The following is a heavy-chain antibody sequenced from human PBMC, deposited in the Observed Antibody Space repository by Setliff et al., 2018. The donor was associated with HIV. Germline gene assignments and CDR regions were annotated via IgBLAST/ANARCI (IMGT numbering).Heavy chain of an antibody. CDR2: ITPDGSRT. V-gene: IGHV3-74*01. Sequence: GGSLRLSCAASGFTFSFYWMHWVRQAPGKGLVWVSRITPDGSRTTYADSVKGRFPISRDNAKNTLYRQMNSLTAEDTAVYYCARDLYYDNSAGDGFDMWGQGTMVTVSS. CDR1: GFTFSFYW. CDR3: ARDLYYDNSAGDGFDM. J-gene: IGHJ3*02. D-gene: IGHD3-22*01.